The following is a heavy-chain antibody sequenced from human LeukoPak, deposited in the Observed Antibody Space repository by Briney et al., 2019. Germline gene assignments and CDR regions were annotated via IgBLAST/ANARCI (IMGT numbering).Heavy chain of an antibody. D-gene: IGHD3-16*01. Sequence: EASVKVSCKASGYTFTMYYIHWVRQAPGQGLEWMGMINPTDGATTYGQRFQGRVTMTRDMSTTTVYIDLRSLRSEDTAVYFCGREERGGLSGSLGVLFASYYTYYYMDVWGRGTTVTVSS. CDR2: INPTDGAT. V-gene: IGHV1-46*01. CDR1: GYTFTMYY. CDR3: GREERGGLSGSLGVLFASYYTYYYMDV. J-gene: IGHJ6*03.